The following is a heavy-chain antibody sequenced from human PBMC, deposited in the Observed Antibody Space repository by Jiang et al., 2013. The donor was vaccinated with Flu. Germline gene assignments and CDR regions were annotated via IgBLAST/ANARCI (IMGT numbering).Heavy chain of an antibody. Sequence: LLKPSETLSLTCTVSGGSISSSSYYWGWIRQPPGKGLEWIGSIYYSGSTYYNPSLKSRVTISVDTSKNQFSLKLSSVTAADTAVYYCASLEYSSSSEGDWFDPWGQGTLVTVSS. CDR3: ASLEYSSSSEGDWFDP. CDR2: IYYSGST. V-gene: IGHV4-39*01. CDR1: GGSISSSSYY. J-gene: IGHJ5*02. D-gene: IGHD6-6*01.